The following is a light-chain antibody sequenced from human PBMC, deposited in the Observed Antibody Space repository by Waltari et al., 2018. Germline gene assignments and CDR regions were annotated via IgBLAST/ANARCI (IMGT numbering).Light chain of an antibody. CDR2: STT. V-gene: IGLV8-61*01. Sequence: TPVTQEPSLSVSPGGTVTLTCGLSSGSVSTRFYPSWYQLTPGQSPRTLIYSTTTRPSGVPDRFSGSILGDSAALTITGAQADDESDFYCLVYMGSGIWVFGGGTRLTVL. CDR1: SGSVSTRFY. J-gene: IGLJ3*02. CDR3: LVYMGSGIWV.